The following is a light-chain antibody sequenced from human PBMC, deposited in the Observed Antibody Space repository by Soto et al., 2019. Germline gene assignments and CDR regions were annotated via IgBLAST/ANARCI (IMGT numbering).Light chain of an antibody. CDR3: SSYAGSDNLGV. CDR1: SSDVGGYNY. CDR2: EVS. V-gene: IGLV2-8*01. J-gene: IGLJ2*01. Sequence: QSALTQPPSASGAPGQSVTISCTGTSSDVGGYNYVSWYQQHPGKAPKLMIYEVSKRPSGVPDRCSGSKSGNTASLTVSGLQAEDAADYYCSSYAGSDNLGVFGGGTKLTVL.